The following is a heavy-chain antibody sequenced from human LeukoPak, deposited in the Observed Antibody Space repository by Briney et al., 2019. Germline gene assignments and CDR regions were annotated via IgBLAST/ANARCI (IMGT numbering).Heavy chain of an antibody. CDR3: ARDRGDYFLDDY. D-gene: IGHD4-17*01. CDR2: INPSSGGT. J-gene: IGHJ4*02. Sequence: GASVKVSCKASGYTFTGYYMHWVRQAPGQGLEWMGWINPSSGGTNYAQKFQGRVTMTRDTSISTAYMELSRLRSDDTAVYYCARDRGDYFLDDYWGQGTLVTVSS. V-gene: IGHV1-2*02. CDR1: GYTFTGYY.